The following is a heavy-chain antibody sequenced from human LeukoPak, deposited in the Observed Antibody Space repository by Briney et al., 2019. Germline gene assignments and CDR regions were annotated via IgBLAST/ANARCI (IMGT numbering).Heavy chain of an antibody. D-gene: IGHD3-22*01. V-gene: IGHV3-30-3*01. CDR3: ARDFPWDSSGYYNDY. Sequence: LGGSLRLSCAASGFTFSSYAVHWVRQAPGKGLEWVAVISYDGSNKYYADSVKGRFTISRDNSKNTLYLQMNSLRAEDTAVYYCARDFPWDSSGYYNDYWGQGTLVTVSS. CDR1: GFTFSSYA. CDR2: ISYDGSNK. J-gene: IGHJ4*02.